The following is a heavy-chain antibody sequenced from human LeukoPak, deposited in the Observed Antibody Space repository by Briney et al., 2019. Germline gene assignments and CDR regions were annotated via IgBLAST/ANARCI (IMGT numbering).Heavy chain of an antibody. CDR3: AKDSYRGDTDY. J-gene: IGHJ4*02. V-gene: IGHV3-30-3*01. CDR1: GFTLSSYA. CDR2: ISYDGSNK. D-gene: IGHD3-10*01. Sequence: TGGSLRLSCAASGFTLSSYAMHWVRQAPGKGLEGVAVISYDGSNKYYADSVKGRFTISRDNSKNTLYLQMNSLRAEDTAVYYCAKDSYRGDTDYWGQGTLVTVSS.